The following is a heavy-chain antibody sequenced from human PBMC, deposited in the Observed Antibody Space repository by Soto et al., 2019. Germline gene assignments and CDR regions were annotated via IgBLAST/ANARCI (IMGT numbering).Heavy chain of an antibody. CDR2: ISYDGSNK. CDR1: GFTFSSYG. Sequence: GGSLRLSCAASGFTFSSYGMHWVRQAPGKGLEWVAVISYDGSNKYYADSVKGRFTISRDNSKNTLYLQMNSLRAEDTAVYYCAKENCGGSCYLYYYYGMDGWCQGTTVTVSS. D-gene: IGHD2-15*01. CDR3: AKENCGGSCYLYYYYGMDG. V-gene: IGHV3-30*18. J-gene: IGHJ6*02.